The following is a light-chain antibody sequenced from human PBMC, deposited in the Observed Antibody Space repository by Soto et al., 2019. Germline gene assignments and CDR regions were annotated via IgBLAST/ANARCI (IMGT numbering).Light chain of an antibody. CDR2: AAS. CDR1: QDIGSS. V-gene: IGKV1-16*01. CDR3: QQYNSYPRT. Sequence: DIQMTQSPSSLSVSVGDRVTITCRASQDIGSSLGWFQQKPGKAPKSLIYAASTLQVGVPSRFSSSGSGTDLILTISSLQPEDFAPYYCQQYNSYPRTFGQGTKVEIK. J-gene: IGKJ1*01.